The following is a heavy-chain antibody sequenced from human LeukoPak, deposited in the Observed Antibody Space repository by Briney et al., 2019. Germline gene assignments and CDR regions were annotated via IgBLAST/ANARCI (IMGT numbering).Heavy chain of an antibody. CDR1: GFTFSSYW. V-gene: IGHV3-7*05. CDR3: PSAGPRGVLNI. D-gene: IGHD3-10*01. J-gene: IGHJ3*02. CDR2: IKQDGSEK. Sequence: GGSLILSCAASGFTFSSYWMSWVRQAPGKGLEWVANIKQDGSEKYYVDSVKGRFTISRDNAKNSLYLQMNSLRAEATAVYYCPSAGPRGVLNIGAKGKRVTV.